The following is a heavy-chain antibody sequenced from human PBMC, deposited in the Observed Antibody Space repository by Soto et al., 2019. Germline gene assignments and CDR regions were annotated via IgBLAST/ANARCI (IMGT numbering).Heavy chain of an antibody. CDR3: ARADPDASVGY. J-gene: IGHJ4*02. V-gene: IGHV4-30-4*02. CDR2: IYYSGST. Sequence: PSETLSLTCTVSGGSISSGDYYWSWIRQPPGKGLEWIGYIYYSGSTYYNPSLKSRVTISADTSRNQFSLKLSSVIAADTAVYYCARADPDASVGYWGQGTLVTVSS. D-gene: IGHD3-16*01. CDR1: GGSISSGDYY.